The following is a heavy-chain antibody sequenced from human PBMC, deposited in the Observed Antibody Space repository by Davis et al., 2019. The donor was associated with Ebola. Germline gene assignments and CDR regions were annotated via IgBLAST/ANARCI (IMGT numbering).Heavy chain of an antibody. Sequence: PSETLSLTCTVSGGSISSTSHYWGWIRQPPGKGLEWIGNIYYSGSTYYNPSLESRVAISVDTAKNQFSVKLSSVTAADTAVYYCARRYSSSSRWFDPWGQGTLVTVSS. J-gene: IGHJ5*02. CDR1: GGSISSTSHY. CDR2: IYYSGST. D-gene: IGHD6-6*01. V-gene: IGHV4-39*01. CDR3: ARRYSSSSRWFDP.